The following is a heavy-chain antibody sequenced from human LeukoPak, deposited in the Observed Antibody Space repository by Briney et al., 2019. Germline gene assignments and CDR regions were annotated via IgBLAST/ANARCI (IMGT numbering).Heavy chain of an antibody. J-gene: IGHJ4*02. V-gene: IGHV3-7*01. CDR1: GFTFSSYW. CDR2: IKQDGSEK. Sequence: GSLRLSCAASGFTFSSYWMSWVRQAPGKGLEWVANIKQDGSEKYYVDSVKGRFTISRDNAKNSLYLQMNSLRAEDTAVYYCARDQVWFGELYGPADYWGQGTLVTVSS. CDR3: ARDQVWFGELYGPADY. D-gene: IGHD3-10*01.